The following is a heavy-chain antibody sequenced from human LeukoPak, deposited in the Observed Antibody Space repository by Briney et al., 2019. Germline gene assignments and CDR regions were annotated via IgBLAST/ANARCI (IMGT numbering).Heavy chain of an antibody. Sequence: SETLSLTCTVSGASISSSDYYGGWIRQPPGKGLEWIGSLYSGGLTYYNPSLKNRVTISVDTSKNQFSLKVTSVTAADTAVYSCASGGYSSGWYGSFDIWGQWTVVTVSS. CDR2: LYSGGLT. CDR3: ASGGYSSGWYGSFDI. J-gene: IGHJ3*02. D-gene: IGHD6-19*01. V-gene: IGHV4-39*01. CDR1: GASISSSDYY.